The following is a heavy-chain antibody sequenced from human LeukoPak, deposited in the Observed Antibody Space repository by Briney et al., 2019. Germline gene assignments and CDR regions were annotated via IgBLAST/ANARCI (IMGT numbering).Heavy chain of an antibody. CDR1: GFTFSSYS. Sequence: GGSLRLSCAASGFTFSSYSMNWVRQAPGKGLEWVSSISGSSSYIYYADSVKGRFTISRDNAKNSLYLQMNSLRAEDTAVYYCARDPEVLWFGELIGGYFDYWGQGTLVTVSS. V-gene: IGHV3-21*01. CDR3: ARDPEVLWFGELIGGYFDY. D-gene: IGHD3-10*01. CDR2: ISGSSSYI. J-gene: IGHJ4*02.